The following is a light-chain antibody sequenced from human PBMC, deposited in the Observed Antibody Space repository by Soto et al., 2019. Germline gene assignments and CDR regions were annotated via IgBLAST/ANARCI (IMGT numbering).Light chain of an antibody. CDR2: DVS. CDR1: SSDVGGDNY. Sequence: QSALTQPASVSGSPGQSITISSTGTSSDVGGDNYVSWYQQHPGKAPKLMIYDVSNRPSGVSNRFSGSKSGNTASLTISGLQAEDEADYYCSSYTSSSTLGVVFGGGTKLTVL. J-gene: IGLJ2*01. CDR3: SSYTSSSTLGVV. V-gene: IGLV2-14*01.